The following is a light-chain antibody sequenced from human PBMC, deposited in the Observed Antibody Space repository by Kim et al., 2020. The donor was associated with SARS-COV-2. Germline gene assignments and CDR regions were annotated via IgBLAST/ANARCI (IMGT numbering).Light chain of an antibody. CDR1: SGSIASNY. J-gene: IGLJ2*01. Sequence: KTVTISCTRSSGSIASNYVQWYQQRPGSAPTTVIYEDNQRPSGVPDRFSGSIDSSSNSAPLTISGLKTEDEADYYCQSYDSSNDVVFGGGTQLTVL. V-gene: IGLV6-57*03. CDR3: QSYDSSNDVV. CDR2: EDN.